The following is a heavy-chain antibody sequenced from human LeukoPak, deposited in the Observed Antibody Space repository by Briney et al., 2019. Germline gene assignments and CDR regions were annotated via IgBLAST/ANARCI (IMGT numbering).Heavy chain of an antibody. CDR1: GFTFSRYW. J-gene: IGHJ4*02. CDR3: ASTAVVATDH. Sequence: GGSLRLSCAASGFTFSRYWMSWVRQAPGKGLEWVSYISSTGTTVYYADSVKGRFTISRDNAKNLLYLQMNSLRAEDTAVYYCASTAVVATDHWGQGTLVTVSS. D-gene: IGHD4-23*01. CDR2: ISSTGTTV. V-gene: IGHV3-48*04.